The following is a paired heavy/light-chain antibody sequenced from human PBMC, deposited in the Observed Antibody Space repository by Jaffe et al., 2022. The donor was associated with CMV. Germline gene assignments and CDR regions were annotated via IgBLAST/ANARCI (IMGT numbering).Heavy chain of an antibody. CDR3: ARIRPEGSGNGGWYFDY. Sequence: QVTLRESGPALVKPTQTLTLTCTFSGFSLSTSGKYVSWIRQPPGKALEWLALIDWADDKNYNSFLKTRLTISKDTSKNQVVLTMTNMDPVDTATYYCARIRPEGSGNGGWYFDYWGQGTLVTVSS. V-gene: IGHV2-70*01. J-gene: IGHJ4*02. D-gene: IGHD6-19*01. CDR2: IDWADDK. CDR1: GFSLSTSGKY.
Light chain of an antibody. CDR2: SNN. Sequence: QSVLAQPPSASGTPGQRITISCSGSSSNIGSNTVNWYQQLPGTAPKLLIYSNNQRPSGVPDRFSGSKSGTSGSLAISGLQSEDEADYYCAAWDDSQNGVVFGGGTKLTVL. CDR3: AAWDDSQNGVV. CDR1: SSNIGSNT. V-gene: IGLV1-44*01. J-gene: IGLJ2*01.